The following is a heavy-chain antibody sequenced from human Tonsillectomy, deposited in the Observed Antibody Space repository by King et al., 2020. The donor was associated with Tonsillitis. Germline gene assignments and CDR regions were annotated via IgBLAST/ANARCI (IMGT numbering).Heavy chain of an antibody. CDR3: VKARTLRLGELSLDY. CDR1: GFTFSSYA. V-gene: IGHV3-64D*06. D-gene: IGHD3-16*02. J-gene: IGHJ4*02. Sequence: EVQLVESGGGLVQPGGSLRLSGSASGFTFSSYAMHWVRQAPGKGLEYVSAISTNGGSTYYADSVKGRFTISRDNSKNTLYLQMSSLRAEDTAVYYCVKARTLRLGELSLDYWGQGTLVTVSS. CDR2: ISTNGGST.